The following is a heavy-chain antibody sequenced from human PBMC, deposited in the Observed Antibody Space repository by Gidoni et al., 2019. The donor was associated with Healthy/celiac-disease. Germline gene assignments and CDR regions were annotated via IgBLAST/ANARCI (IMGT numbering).Heavy chain of an antibody. J-gene: IGHJ3*02. CDR3: AGTMIVGWGAFDI. CDR1: GGSISSGGYY. Sequence: QVQLQESGPGLVKPSQTLSLTCTVSGGSISSGGYYWSWIRQHPGKGLEWIEYIYSSGSTYYTPSLNSRVPISVDTSKNPFSLKLISVTAADTAVYYCAGTMIVGWGAFDIWGQGTMVTVSS. D-gene: IGHD3-22*01. CDR2: IYSSGST. V-gene: IGHV4-31*03.